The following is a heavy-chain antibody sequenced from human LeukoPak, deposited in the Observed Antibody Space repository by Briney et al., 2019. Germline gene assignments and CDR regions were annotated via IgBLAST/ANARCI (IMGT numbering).Heavy chain of an antibody. Sequence: GGSLRLSCAASGFTFSSYWMHWVRQAPGKGLVWVSRINSGGSATTYADPVKGRFTISRDNAKNTLFLQMNSLRAEDTAVYYCARDAPGNTALDYWGQGTLVTLSS. V-gene: IGHV3-74*01. J-gene: IGHJ4*02. CDR2: INSGGSAT. CDR1: GFTFSSYW. CDR3: ARDAPGNTALDY. D-gene: IGHD5-18*01.